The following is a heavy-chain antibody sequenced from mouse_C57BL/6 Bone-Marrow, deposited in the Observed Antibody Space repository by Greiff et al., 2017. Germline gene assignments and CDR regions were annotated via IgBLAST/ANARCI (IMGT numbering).Heavy chain of an antibody. CDR3: ARGGVYGSSLT. CDR2: IHPNSGST. D-gene: IGHD1-1*01. V-gene: IGHV1-64*01. CDR1: GYTFTSYW. Sequence: QVQLQQPGAELVKPGASVKLSCKASGYTFTSYWMHWVTQRPGQGLEWIGMIHPNSGSTNYNEKLKSKATLTVDKSSSTAYMQLSSLTSEDSAVYYCARGGVYGSSLTWGQGTTRTVSS. J-gene: IGHJ2*01.